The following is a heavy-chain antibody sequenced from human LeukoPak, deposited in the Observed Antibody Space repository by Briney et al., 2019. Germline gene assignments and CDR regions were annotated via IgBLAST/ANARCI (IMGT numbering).Heavy chain of an antibody. CDR2: ISAYNGST. CDR3: ARDSYDSSGYYPLFDY. D-gene: IGHD3-22*01. V-gene: IGHV1-18*01. J-gene: IGHJ4*02. CDR1: GYTFTSYG. Sequence: GASVKVSCKASGYTFTSYGISWVRQAPGQGLEWMGWISAYNGSTNYAQKLQGRVTMTTDTSTSTAYMELRSLRSDDTAVYYCARDSYDSSGYYPLFDYWGQGTLVTVSS.